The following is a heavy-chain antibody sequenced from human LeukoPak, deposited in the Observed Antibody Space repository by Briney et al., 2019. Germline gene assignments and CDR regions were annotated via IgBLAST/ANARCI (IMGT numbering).Heavy chain of an antibody. V-gene: IGHV4-30-2*01. Sequence: SQTLSLTCAVSGGSISSGGYSWSWIRQPPGSGLEWIGYTYQSGSTYYNPSLRSRVTISVDRSKNQFSLRLSSVTAADTAVYYCACGVSGHDAFDIWGQGTMVTVSS. CDR1: GGSISSGGYS. CDR3: ACGVSGHDAFDI. CDR2: TYQSGST. D-gene: IGHD2-8*02. J-gene: IGHJ3*02.